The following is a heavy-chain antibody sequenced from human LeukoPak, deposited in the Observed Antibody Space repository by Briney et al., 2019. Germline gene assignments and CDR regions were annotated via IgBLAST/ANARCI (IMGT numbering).Heavy chain of an antibody. CDR2: IYTSGIT. J-gene: IGHJ3*02. V-gene: IGHV4-61*02. CDR3: ARDLRYGDYGPVTDAFDI. Sequence: SETLSLTCTVSGGSISSGTYYWYWIRQPAGKGLEWIGRIYTSGITNYNPSLKSRVTISVDTSKNQFSLKLSSVTAADTAVYYCARDLRYGDYGPVTDAFDIWGQGTMVTVSS. CDR1: GGSISSGTYY. D-gene: IGHD4-17*01.